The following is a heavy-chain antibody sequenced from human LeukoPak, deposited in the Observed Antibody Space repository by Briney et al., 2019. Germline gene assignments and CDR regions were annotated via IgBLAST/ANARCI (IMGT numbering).Heavy chain of an antibody. V-gene: IGHV4-30-4*08. D-gene: IGHD1-26*01. CDR3: ASQGHHGKIVGSTLSYFYMDV. Sequence: TSETLSLTCSVSGGSINSANYYWSWIRQPPGKGLEWIGHIYYSGTTYYNPSLKSRATISLDTSKNQFSLKLSSVTAADTAFYYCASQGHHGKIVGSTLSYFYMDVWGKGTTVTVSS. CDR1: GGSINSANYY. CDR2: IYYSGTT. J-gene: IGHJ6*03.